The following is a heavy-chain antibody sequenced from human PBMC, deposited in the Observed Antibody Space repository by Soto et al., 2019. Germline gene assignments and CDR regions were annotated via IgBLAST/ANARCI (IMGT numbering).Heavy chain of an antibody. CDR2: IYLGDSDT. CDR3: AKLNVRGEEGKSRGLDQ. Sequence: EVQLVQSGAEVRQPGESLTISCKVTGYIYTSFWIGWVRQMPGKGLEWMGIIYLGDSDTRYSPSFKGLVTISGDKSLRPAFLQWNSLKASDSAMDYCAKLNVRGEEGKSRGLDQWGQGTLVTVSS. J-gene: IGHJ4*02. CDR1: GYIYTSFW. D-gene: IGHD3-10*01. V-gene: IGHV5-51*01.